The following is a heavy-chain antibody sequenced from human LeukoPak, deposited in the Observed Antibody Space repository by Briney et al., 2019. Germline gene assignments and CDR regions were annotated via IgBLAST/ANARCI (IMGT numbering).Heavy chain of an antibody. CDR3: ARDPNGDYIGAFDFQR. Sequence: GSLRLPCVASGFTFSNYAMMWVRQTQDKRLEWVSAIRGSGRHTFYADSVKGRFTISRDNFRNTLYLQMNSLRADDSAVYYCARDPNGDYIGAFDFQRWGLGTLVTVSS. D-gene: IGHD4-17*01. CDR1: GFTFSNYA. CDR2: IRGSGRHT. J-gene: IGHJ1*01. V-gene: IGHV3-23*01.